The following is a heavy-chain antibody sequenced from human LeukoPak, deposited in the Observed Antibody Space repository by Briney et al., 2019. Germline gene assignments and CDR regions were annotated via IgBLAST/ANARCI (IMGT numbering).Heavy chain of an antibody. CDR3: ARRGWDSSPGGFDP. CDR1: GGSISSYY. D-gene: IGHD3-22*01. V-gene: IGHV4-59*12. CDR2: IYYSGST. J-gene: IGHJ5*02. Sequence: SETLSLTCTVSGGSISSYYWSWIRQPPGKGLEWIGYIYYSGSTNYNPSLKSRVTISVDTSKNQFSLKLSSVTAADTAVYYCARRGWDSSPGGFDPWGQGTLVTVSS.